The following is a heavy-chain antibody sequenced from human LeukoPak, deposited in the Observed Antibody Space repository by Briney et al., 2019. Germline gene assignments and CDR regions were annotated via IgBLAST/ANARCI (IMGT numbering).Heavy chain of an antibody. D-gene: IGHD3-22*01. J-gene: IGHJ4*02. CDR3: ARDSTRITMIVVAEYYFDY. Sequence: GGSLRLSCAASGFTFSSYSMNWVRQAPGKGLEWVSYISSGSSTIYYSDSVKGRFTISRDNAKNSLYLQMNSLRAEDTAVYYCARDSTRITMIVVAEYYFDYWGQGTLVTVSS. CDR2: ISSGSSTI. CDR1: GFTFSSYS. V-gene: IGHV3-48*04.